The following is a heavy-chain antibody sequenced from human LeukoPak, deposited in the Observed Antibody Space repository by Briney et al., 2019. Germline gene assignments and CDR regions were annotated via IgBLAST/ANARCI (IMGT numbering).Heavy chain of an antibody. Sequence: SETLSLTCAVYGGSFSGYYWSWIRQPPGKGLEWIGEINHSGSTNSNPSLKSRVTISVDTSKNQFSLKLSSVTAADTAVYYCASFGVDYSSSSRCKGAFDYWGQGTLVTVSS. CDR3: ASFGVDYSSSSRCKGAFDY. CDR1: GGSFSGYY. CDR2: INHSGST. V-gene: IGHV4-34*01. D-gene: IGHD6-6*01. J-gene: IGHJ4*02.